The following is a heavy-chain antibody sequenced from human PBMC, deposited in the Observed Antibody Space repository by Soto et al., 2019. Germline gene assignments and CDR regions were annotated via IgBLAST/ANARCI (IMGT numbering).Heavy chain of an antibody. CDR3: TSAMVRGVITYFDY. D-gene: IGHD3-10*01. J-gene: IGHJ4*02. V-gene: IGHV1-18*01. CDR2: ISTYNGNT. Sequence: ASVKVSCKASGYTFTTYDISWVRQAPGQGLEWMGWISTYNGNTNYAQKLQGRVTMTTDTSTSTAYMELRSLRSEDTAVYYCTSAMVRGVITYFDYWGQGTPVTVSS. CDR1: GYTFTTYD.